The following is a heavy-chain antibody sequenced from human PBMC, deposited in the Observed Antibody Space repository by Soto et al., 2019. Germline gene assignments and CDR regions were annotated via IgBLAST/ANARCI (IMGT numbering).Heavy chain of an antibody. Sequence: VHLLESGGGLVQPGGSLRLSCATSGFNFNNYAMRWVRQAPGERLEWVSFISSSGGTTYYADSVKGRFTISRDNSRNTLFLQRRTLGAEDTAIYYCAAFLAVTGPAWGRGSEYSGQQPRVPVSS. CDR1: GFNFNNYA. J-gene: IGHJ4*02. V-gene: IGHV3-23*01. D-gene: IGHD3-9*01. CDR2: ISSSGGTT. CDR3: AAFLAVTGPAWGRGSEY.